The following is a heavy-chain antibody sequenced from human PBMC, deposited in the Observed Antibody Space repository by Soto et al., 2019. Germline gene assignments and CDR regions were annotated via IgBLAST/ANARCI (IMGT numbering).Heavy chain of an antibody. J-gene: IGHJ6*02. Sequence: GESLKISCKGSGYSFTNYWIGWVRQMPGKGLEWMGIIYPGDSDTRYSPSFQGQVTISADKSISTVYLQWSSLKASDTAMYYCAIYPSGIEELKRYRMDACAQGTTVTVS. D-gene: IGHD3-10*01. CDR1: GYSFTNYW. CDR2: IYPGDSDT. CDR3: AIYPSGIEELKRYRMDA. V-gene: IGHV5-51*01.